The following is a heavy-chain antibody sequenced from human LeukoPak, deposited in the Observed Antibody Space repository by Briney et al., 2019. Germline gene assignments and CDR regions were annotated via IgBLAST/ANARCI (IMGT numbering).Heavy chain of an antibody. CDR1: GFTFSDYY. D-gene: IGHD2-21*02. J-gene: IGHJ4*02. Sequence: GGSLRLSCAASGFTFSDYYMSWIRQAPGKRLEWVSYISSSGSTIYYADSVKGRFTISRDNAKNTLYLQMNSLRAEDTAVYYCLIIVVVTADDYWGQGTLVTVSS. V-gene: IGHV3-11*04. CDR2: ISSSGSTI. CDR3: LIIVVVTADDY.